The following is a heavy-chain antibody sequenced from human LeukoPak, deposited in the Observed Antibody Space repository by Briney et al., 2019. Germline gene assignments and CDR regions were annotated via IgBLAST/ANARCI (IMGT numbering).Heavy chain of an antibody. CDR1: GFTFSSYS. Sequence: GGSLRLSCAASGFTFSSYSLNWVRQAPGKGLEWVSSISSSGNYIYYAGSVKGRFTISRDNAKNSLYLQMNSLRAEDAAVYYCASELKWELQDWGQGTLVTVSS. D-gene: IGHD1-26*01. V-gene: IGHV3-21*01. CDR2: ISSSGNYI. CDR3: ASELKWELQD. J-gene: IGHJ4*02.